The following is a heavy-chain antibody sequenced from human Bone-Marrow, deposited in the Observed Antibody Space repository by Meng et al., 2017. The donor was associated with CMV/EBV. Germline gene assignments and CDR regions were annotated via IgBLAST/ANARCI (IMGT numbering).Heavy chain of an antibody. Sequence: SGPTLVKPTQTLTLTCTFSGFSLSTSGMRVSWIRQPPGKALEWLARIDWDDDKFYSTSLKTRLTISKDTSKSQVVLTMTNMDPVDTATYYCARIRISDYSFDYWGQGTLVTVSS. D-gene: IGHD4-11*01. V-gene: IGHV2-70D*14. J-gene: IGHJ4*02. CDR2: IDWDDDK. CDR1: GFSLSTSGMR. CDR3: ARIRISDYSFDY.